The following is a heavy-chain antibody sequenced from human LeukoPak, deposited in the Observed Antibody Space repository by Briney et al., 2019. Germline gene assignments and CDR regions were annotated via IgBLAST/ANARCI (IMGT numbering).Heavy chain of an antibody. J-gene: IGHJ6*04. V-gene: IGHV3-23*01. CDR3: AELGITMIGGV. CDR2: ISGSGGST. CDR1: GFTFSNYW. D-gene: IGHD3-10*02. Sequence: GGSLRLSCAASGFTFSNYWMHWVRQVPGKGLEWVSAISGSGGSTYYADSVKGRFTISRDNAKNSLYLQMNSLRAEDTAVYYCAELGITMIGGVWGKGTTVTISS.